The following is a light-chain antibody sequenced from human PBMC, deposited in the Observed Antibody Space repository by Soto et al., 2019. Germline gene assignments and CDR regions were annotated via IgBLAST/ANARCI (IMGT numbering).Light chain of an antibody. CDR3: QQYGSSPLT. CDR1: QSVSSSY. CDR2: DAS. Sequence: EIVLTQSPGTLSLSPGERDPLSCRASQSVSSSYLAWYQQKPGQAPRLLIYDASSRATGIPDRFSGSGSGTDFTLTISRLEPEDFAVFYCQQYGSSPLTFGGGTKVDIK. V-gene: IGKV3-20*01. J-gene: IGKJ4*01.